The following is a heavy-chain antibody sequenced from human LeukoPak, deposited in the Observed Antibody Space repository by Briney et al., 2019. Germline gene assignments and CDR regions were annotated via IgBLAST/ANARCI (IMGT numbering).Heavy chain of an antibody. D-gene: IGHD2-2*01. Sequence: GGSLRLSCAASGFTFSSYAMSWVRQAPGKGLEWVSAISGSGNSTYYADSAKDRFTISRDNSKNTLYLQMNSLRAEDTAVYYCAKGPYCSSTSCYTTGAFNIWGQGTKVTVSS. CDR3: AKGPYCSSTSCYTTGAFNI. V-gene: IGHV3-23*01. J-gene: IGHJ3*02. CDR2: ISGSGNST. CDR1: GFTFSSYA.